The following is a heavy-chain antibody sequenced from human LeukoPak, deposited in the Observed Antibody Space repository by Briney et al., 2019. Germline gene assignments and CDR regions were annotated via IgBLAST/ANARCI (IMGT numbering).Heavy chain of an antibody. CDR1: GFTFTCCW. V-gene: IGHV3-33*06. Sequence: PGGSLRLSCAASGFTFTCCWMSWVRQTPGKGLEWVAVIWYDGSNKYYADSVKGRFTVSRDNSKNTLYVQMNSLRVEDTAVYYCAKDRCSGGSCYYFDYWGQGTLVTVSS. D-gene: IGHD2-15*01. CDR3: AKDRCSGGSCYYFDY. J-gene: IGHJ4*02. CDR2: IWYDGSNK.